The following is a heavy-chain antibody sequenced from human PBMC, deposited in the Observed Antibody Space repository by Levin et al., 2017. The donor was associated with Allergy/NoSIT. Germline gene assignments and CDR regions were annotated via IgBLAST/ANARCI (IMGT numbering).Heavy chain of an antibody. CDR3: ARMPAARTYFDY. CDR1: CGSIRSYY. CDR2: IYYSGST. Sequence: SQTLSLTCTVSCGSIRSYYWSWLRPPPGKGLEWIGYIYYSGSTNYNPSLKSRVTISVDTSKNQFSLKLSSVTAADTAVYYCARMPAARTYFDYWGQGTLVTVSS. D-gene: IGHD6-6*01. V-gene: IGHV4-59*01. J-gene: IGHJ4*02.